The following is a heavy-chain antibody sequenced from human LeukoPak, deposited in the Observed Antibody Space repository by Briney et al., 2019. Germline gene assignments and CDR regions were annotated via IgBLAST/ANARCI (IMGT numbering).Heavy chain of an antibody. V-gene: IGHV3-7*01. CDR3: ARGSQLLFDYYYYMDV. D-gene: IGHD2-2*01. Sequence: GGSLRLSCAASGFTFSSYWMSWVRQAPGKGLEWVANIKQDGSEKYYVDSVKGRFTISRDNAKNSLYLQMNSLRAEDTAVYYCARGSQLLFDYYYYMDVWGKGTTVTVSS. CDR2: IKQDGSEK. CDR1: GFTFSSYW. J-gene: IGHJ6*03.